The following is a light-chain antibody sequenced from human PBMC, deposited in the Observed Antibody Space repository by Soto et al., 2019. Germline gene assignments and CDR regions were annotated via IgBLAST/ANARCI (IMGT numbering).Light chain of an antibody. CDR2: NAS. CDR1: QDIDIH. J-gene: IGKJ4*01. Sequence: EIVLTQSPGTLSLSPGERATLSCRASQDIDIHLAWYQHKPGQAPRPLIYNASNRPAGIPVRFSGSGSGTDFTLTISSLEPEDFGVYYCQQRSNWLTFGGGTKVEIK. V-gene: IGKV3-11*01. CDR3: QQRSNWLT.